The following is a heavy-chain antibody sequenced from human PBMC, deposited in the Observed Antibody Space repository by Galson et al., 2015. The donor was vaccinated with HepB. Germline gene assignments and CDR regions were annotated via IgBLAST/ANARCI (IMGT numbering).Heavy chain of an antibody. CDR2: INAGNGNT. CDR1: GYTFTSYA. D-gene: IGHD3-10*01. V-gene: IGHV1-3*01. CDR3: ARGGGDDNWFDP. Sequence: SVKVSCKASGYTFTSYAMHWVRQAPGQRLEWMGWINAGNGNTKYSQKFQGRVTITRDTSASTAYMGLSSLRSEDTAVYYCARGGGDDNWFDPWDQGTLVTVSS. J-gene: IGHJ5*02.